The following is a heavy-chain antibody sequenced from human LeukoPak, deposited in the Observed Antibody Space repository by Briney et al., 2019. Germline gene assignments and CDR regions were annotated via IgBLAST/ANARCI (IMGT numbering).Heavy chain of an antibody. J-gene: IGHJ6*03. D-gene: IGHD6-13*01. CDR1: GFTFSSYA. CDR3: AKVLGANSRGESIGGGLSIAAAGPYYYYYMDV. CDR2: ISYDGSNK. V-gene: IGHV3-30*04. Sequence: PGGSLRLSCAASGFTFSSYAMHWVRQAPGKGLEWVAVISYDGSNKYYADSVKGRFTISRDNSKNTLYLQMNSLRAEDTAVYYCAKVLGANSRGESIGGGLSIAAAGPYYYYYMDVWGKGTTVTVSS.